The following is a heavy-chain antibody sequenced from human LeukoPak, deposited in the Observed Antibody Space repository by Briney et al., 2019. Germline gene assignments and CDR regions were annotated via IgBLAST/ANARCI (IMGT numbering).Heavy chain of an antibody. Sequence: GGSLRLSCAASGFTFSSYAMNWVRQAPGKGLEWVSTISGSGGSTYYADSVKGRFTISRDNSKNTLYLQMNSLRAEDTAVYYCAKDLTAWFGGLDYWGQGTLVTVSS. J-gene: IGHJ4*02. CDR1: GFTFSSYA. D-gene: IGHD3-10*01. V-gene: IGHV3-23*01. CDR3: AKDLTAWFGGLDY. CDR2: ISGSGGST.